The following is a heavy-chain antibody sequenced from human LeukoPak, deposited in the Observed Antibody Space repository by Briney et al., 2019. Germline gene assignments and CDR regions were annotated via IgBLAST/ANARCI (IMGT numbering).Heavy chain of an antibody. CDR2: IIPILGIA. CDR1: GGTFSSYA. V-gene: IGHV1-69*04. D-gene: IGHD3-22*01. J-gene: IGHJ4*02. CDR3: ARDTYDSSGYLGDY. Sequence: GASVKVSCKASGGTFSSYAISWVRRAPGQGLEWMGRIIPILGIANYAQKFQGRVTITADKSTSTAYMELSSLRSEDTAVYYCARDTYDSSGYLGDYWGQGTLVTVSS.